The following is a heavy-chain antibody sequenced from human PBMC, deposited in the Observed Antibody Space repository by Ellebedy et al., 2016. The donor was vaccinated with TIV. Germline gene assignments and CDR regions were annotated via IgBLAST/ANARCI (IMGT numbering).Heavy chain of an antibody. CDR3: AKDNQWELRYWYFDL. Sequence: SLKISXAASGFTFDDSAMHWVRQAPGKGLEWVSGISWNRGSIGYADSVKGRFTISRDNAKNSLYLQMNSLRAEDTALYYCAKDNQWELRYWYFDLWGRGTLVTVSS. CDR1: GFTFDDSA. J-gene: IGHJ2*01. D-gene: IGHD1-26*01. CDR2: ISWNRGSI. V-gene: IGHV3-9*01.